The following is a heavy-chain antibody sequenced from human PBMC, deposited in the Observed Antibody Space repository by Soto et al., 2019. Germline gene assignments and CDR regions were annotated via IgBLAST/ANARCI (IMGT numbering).Heavy chain of an antibody. CDR2: IYNNGST. Sequence: PSETLSLTCAVSGDSMSSSDYYWGWIRQHQEKGLERIGSIYNNGSTYYNPYLQSRVAISVDTSKNQFSLKLKSVTAADTAIYYCARRTVNIRTFYSGLKTHCFDYWGQGAPVTVSS. J-gene: IGHJ4*02. CDR1: GDSMSSSDYY. V-gene: IGHV4-39*01. D-gene: IGHD6-19*01. CDR3: ARRTVNIRTFYSGLKTHCFDY.